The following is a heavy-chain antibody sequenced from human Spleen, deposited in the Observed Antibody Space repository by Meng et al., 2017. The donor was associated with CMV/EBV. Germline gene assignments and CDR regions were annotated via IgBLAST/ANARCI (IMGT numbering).Heavy chain of an antibody. CDR2: INPNSGGT. CDR1: FSGYH. V-gene: IGHV1-2*02. D-gene: IGHD1-7*01. J-gene: IGHJ6*02. Sequence: FSGYHMHWVRQAPGQGLEWIGWINPNSGGTKYAQTFQDRVTMTRDTSISTAYMELSRLRSDDTAVYYCARGGLELRGRWYYYYGTDVWGQGTTVTVSS. CDR3: ARGGLELRGRWYYYYGTDV.